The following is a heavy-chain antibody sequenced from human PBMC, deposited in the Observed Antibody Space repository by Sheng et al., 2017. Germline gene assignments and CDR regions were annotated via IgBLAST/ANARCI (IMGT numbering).Heavy chain of an antibody. V-gene: IGHV1-2*02. D-gene: IGHD2-21*02. Sequence: QVQLVQSGAEVKEPGASVRVSCKASGYTFTDYYIHWMRQAPGQVLEWMAWINPKTGDTKHVQKFQGRVTLTRDTSINTAYMELGRLTFDDTAVYYCSRGGRQLLFAFWGQGALVTVSS. CDR2: INPKTGDT. J-gene: IGHJ4*02. CDR1: GYTFTDYY. CDR3: SRGGRQLLFAF.